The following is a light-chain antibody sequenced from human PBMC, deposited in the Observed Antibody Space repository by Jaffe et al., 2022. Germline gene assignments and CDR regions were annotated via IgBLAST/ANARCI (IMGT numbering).Light chain of an antibody. J-gene: IGKJ5*01. Sequence: AIQLTQSPSSLSASVGDRVTITCRASQGISSALAWYQQKPGKAPKLLIYDASSLESGVPSRFSGSGSGTDFTLTISSLQPEDFATYYCQQFNSYLFTFGQGTRLEIK. CDR2: DAS. CDR3: QQFNSYLFT. V-gene: IGKV1-13*02. CDR1: QGISSA.